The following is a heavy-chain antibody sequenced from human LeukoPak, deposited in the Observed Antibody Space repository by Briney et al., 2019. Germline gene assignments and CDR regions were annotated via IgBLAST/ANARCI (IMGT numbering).Heavy chain of an antibody. CDR1: GGSINSYF. D-gene: IGHD3-22*01. CDR3: ARFTKYDGGGSYLDI. V-gene: IGHV4-59*01. Sequence: SETLSLTCTVSGGSINSYFWSWIRQPPGKGLEWIGFIYYTGSTNYNPSLKSRVTISVDTSKNQFSLRMSSVTAADTAVYFCARFTKYDGGGSYLDIWGQGTMVTVSS. J-gene: IGHJ3*02. CDR2: IYYTGST.